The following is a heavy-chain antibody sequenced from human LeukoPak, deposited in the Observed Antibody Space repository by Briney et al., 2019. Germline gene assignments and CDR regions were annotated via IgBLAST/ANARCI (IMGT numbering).Heavy chain of an antibody. CDR1: GGSISSYY. Sequence: PSETLSLTCTVSGGSISSYYWSWIRQPPGKGLEWIGYIYYSGSTNYNPSLKSRVTISVDTSKNQFSLKLSSVTAADTAVYYCARYHDSSGYSEYYFDYWGQGTLVTVSS. V-gene: IGHV4-59*12. CDR3: ARYHDSSGYSEYYFDY. J-gene: IGHJ4*02. CDR2: IYYSGST. D-gene: IGHD3-22*01.